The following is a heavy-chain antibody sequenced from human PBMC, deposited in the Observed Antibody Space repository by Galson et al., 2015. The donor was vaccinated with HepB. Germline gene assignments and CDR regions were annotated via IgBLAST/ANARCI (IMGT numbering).Heavy chain of an antibody. CDR2: IIAILNIA. CDR1: GDTLNSYS. CDR3: ARWGSDALDV. V-gene: IGHV1-69*02. Sequence: SVKVSCKASGDTLNSYSISWVRQAPGQGLEWMGRIIAILNIAEYAQKFQGRVTITADKSTSTAYMELNSLRSEDTAVYYCARWGSDALDVWGQGTVVTVSS. D-gene: IGHD7-27*01. J-gene: IGHJ3*01.